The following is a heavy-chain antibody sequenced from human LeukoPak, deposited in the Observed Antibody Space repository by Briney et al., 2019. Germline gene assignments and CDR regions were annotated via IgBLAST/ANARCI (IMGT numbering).Heavy chain of an antibody. CDR3: ARDVNYDILTGYYTSFDY. D-gene: IGHD3-9*01. Sequence: GRSLRLSCAASGFTFSSYAMHWVRQAPGKGLEKVAVLSYDGSNKYYADSVKGRFTISRDNSKNTLYLQMNSLRAEDTAVYYCARDVNYDILTGYYTSFDYWGQGTLVTVSS. V-gene: IGHV3-30-3*01. J-gene: IGHJ4*02. CDR2: LSYDGSNK. CDR1: GFTFSSYA.